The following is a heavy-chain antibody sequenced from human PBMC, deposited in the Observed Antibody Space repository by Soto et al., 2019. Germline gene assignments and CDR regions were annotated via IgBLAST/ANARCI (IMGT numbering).Heavy chain of an antibody. D-gene: IGHD2-21*01. J-gene: IGHJ6*03. Sequence: SDTLSVTWTVSGGSMSGYYWSWIRQPPGMALEWIGEINHLGSINYNPSLKSRVTMSVDTSKNQFSLTLNSVTAADTATYYCARGGISHWAYFYYMDVWDRGTTVTVSS. CDR2: INHLGSI. CDR3: ARGGISHWAYFYYMDV. V-gene: IGHV4-34*01. CDR1: GGSMSGYY.